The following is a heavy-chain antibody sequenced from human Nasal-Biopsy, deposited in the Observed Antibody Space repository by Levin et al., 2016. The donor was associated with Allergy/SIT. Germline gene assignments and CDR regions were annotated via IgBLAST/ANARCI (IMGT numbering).Heavy chain of an antibody. CDR3: ARAGDPGSTDY. V-gene: IGHV3-7*03. Sequence: GESLKISCAASGFTFSSHWMSWVRQAPGKGLEWVANINNDGKEKYYVDSVKGRFTISRDNAKYSLFLQLNSLSDEDTAVYYCARAGDPGSTDYWGRGTLAIVSS. CDR2: INNDGKEK. CDR1: GFTFSSHW. J-gene: IGHJ4*02. D-gene: IGHD3-16*01.